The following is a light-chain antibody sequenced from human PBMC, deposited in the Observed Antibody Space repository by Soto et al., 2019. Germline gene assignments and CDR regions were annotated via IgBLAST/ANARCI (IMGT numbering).Light chain of an antibody. CDR3: QQLNSYPHP. Sequence: QLTQSPSSLSASVGDRVTITCRASQGVSSYLAWYQQKPGKAPKLLIYGASTLQSGVPSRFSGSGSVTDFTLTISILQPEDFAPYCCQQLNSYPHPFGGGNKLEI. V-gene: IGKV1-9*01. CDR2: GAS. J-gene: IGKJ4*01. CDR1: QGVSSY.